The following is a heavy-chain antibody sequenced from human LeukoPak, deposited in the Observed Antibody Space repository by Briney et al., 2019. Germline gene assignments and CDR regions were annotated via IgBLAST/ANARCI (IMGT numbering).Heavy chain of an antibody. Sequence: GGSLRLSCAASGFTFSSYAMSWVRQAPGKGLEWVSAISGSGGSSYYADSVKGRFTISRDNSKNTLHLQMNSLRAEDTAVYYCAKDAKPYYYDSSGYYYAGAFDIWGQGTMVTVSS. CDR1: GFTFSSYA. CDR2: ISGSGGSS. D-gene: IGHD3-22*01. V-gene: IGHV3-23*01. J-gene: IGHJ3*02. CDR3: AKDAKPYYYDSSGYYYAGAFDI.